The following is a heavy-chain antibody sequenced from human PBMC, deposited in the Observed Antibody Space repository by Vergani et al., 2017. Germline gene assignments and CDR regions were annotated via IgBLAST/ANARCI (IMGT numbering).Heavy chain of an antibody. Sequence: QVQLQESGPGLVKPSQTLSLTCTVSGGSISSGSYYWSWIRQPAGKGLEWIGRIYTSGSTNYNPSLKSRVTMSVDTSKNQFSLKLSSVTAADTAVYYCARGRGGGRCYYYYYMDVWGKGTTVTVSS. CDR3: ARGRGGGRCYYYYYMDV. V-gene: IGHV4-61*02. D-gene: IGHD2-15*01. CDR1: GGSISSGSYY. J-gene: IGHJ6*03. CDR2: IYTSGST.